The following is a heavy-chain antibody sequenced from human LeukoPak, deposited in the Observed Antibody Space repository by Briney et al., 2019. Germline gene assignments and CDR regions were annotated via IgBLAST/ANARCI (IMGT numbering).Heavy chain of an antibody. V-gene: IGHV3-30*02. Sequence: GGSLRLSCAASGFTFSNYVMNWVRQAPGKGLEWVTFIQKDGGSKFYADSVKGRFTISRDNNKNSLYLQMNSLRSEDTALYYCAKEVRGSSWTGFDSWGQGTLVTVSS. J-gene: IGHJ4*02. D-gene: IGHD6-13*01. CDR1: GFTFSNYV. CDR2: IQKDGGSK. CDR3: AKEVRGSSWTGFDS.